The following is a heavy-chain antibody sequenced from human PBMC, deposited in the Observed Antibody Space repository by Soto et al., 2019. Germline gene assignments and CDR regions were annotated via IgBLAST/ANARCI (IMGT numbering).Heavy chain of an antibody. J-gene: IGHJ6*02. Sequence: GGSLRLSCAASGFTFSSYAMSWVRQAPGKGLEWVSAISGSGGSTYYADSVKGRFTISRDNSKNTLYLQMNSLRAEDTAVYYCAKPSGSWYVGLVNYYYGMDVWGQGTTVTVSS. D-gene: IGHD6-13*01. CDR2: ISGSGGST. CDR1: GFTFSSYA. V-gene: IGHV3-23*01. CDR3: AKPSGSWYVGLVNYYYGMDV.